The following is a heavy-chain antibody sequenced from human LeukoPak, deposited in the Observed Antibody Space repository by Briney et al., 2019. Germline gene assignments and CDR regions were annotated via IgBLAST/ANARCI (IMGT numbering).Heavy chain of an antibody. CDR3: AKDLRWGSMRQRDWFDP. V-gene: IGHV3-66*01. Sequence: PGGSLRLSCAASGFTVSSNYMSWVRQAPGKGLEWVSVIYSGGSTYYADSVKGRFTISRDNSKNTLYLQMNSLRAEDTAVYYCAKDLRWGSMRQRDWFDPWGQGTLVTVSS. CDR1: GFTVSSNY. D-gene: IGHD3-22*01. CDR2: IYSGGST. J-gene: IGHJ5*02.